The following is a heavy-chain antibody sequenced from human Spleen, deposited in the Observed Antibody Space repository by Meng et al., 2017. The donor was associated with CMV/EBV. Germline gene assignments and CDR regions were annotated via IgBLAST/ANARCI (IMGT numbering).Heavy chain of an antibody. CDR1: GFTVSSNY. Sequence: GESLKIPCAASGFTVSSNYMSWVRQAPGKGLEWVSVIYSGGSTYYADSVKGRFTISRDNSKNTLYLQMNSLRAEDTAVYYCASGFWSGYTYWGQGTLVTVSS. CDR3: ASGFWSGYTY. J-gene: IGHJ4*02. CDR2: IYSGGST. V-gene: IGHV3-66*02. D-gene: IGHD3-3*01.